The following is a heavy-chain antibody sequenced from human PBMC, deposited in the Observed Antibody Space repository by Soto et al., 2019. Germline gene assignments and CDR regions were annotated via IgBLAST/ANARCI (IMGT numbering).Heavy chain of an antibody. V-gene: IGHV4-59*08. CDR1: GGSISSYY. Sequence: SETLSLTCTVSGGSISSYYWSWLRQPPGKGLEWIGYIYYSGSTNYNPSLKSRVTISVDTSKNQFSLKLSSVTAADTAVYYCARHGGLAAAAYVDYWGQGTLVTVSS. J-gene: IGHJ4*02. CDR2: IYYSGST. D-gene: IGHD6-13*01. CDR3: ARHGGLAAAAYVDY.